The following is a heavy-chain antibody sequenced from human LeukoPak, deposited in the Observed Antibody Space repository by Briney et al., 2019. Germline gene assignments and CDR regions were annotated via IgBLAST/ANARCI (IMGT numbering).Heavy chain of an antibody. D-gene: IGHD5/OR15-5a*01. CDR2: ISTDSGDI. CDR3: AGLGSTVEGRIDP. V-gene: IGHV1-18*01. CDR1: GYTFTSYG. Sequence: ALVKVSCKASGYTFTSYGISWVRQAPGQGLEWMGKISTDSGDINNAPKFQGRVTMTRDTSINTAYMELSRLTSDDAAVYYCAGLGSTVEGRIDPWGQGTPVTVSS. J-gene: IGHJ5*02.